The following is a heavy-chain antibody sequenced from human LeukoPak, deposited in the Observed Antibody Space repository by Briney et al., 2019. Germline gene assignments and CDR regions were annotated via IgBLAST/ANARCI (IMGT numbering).Heavy chain of an antibody. Sequence: GGSLRLSCAASGFTFSSYAMSWVRQAPGKGLEWVSAISGSGGSTYYADTVKGRFTISRDNSKNTLYLQMNSLRAEDTAVYYCAYDSSGYYDFDYWGQGTLVTVSS. CDR3: AYDSSGYYDFDY. CDR2: ISGSGGST. V-gene: IGHV3-23*01. D-gene: IGHD3-22*01. J-gene: IGHJ4*02. CDR1: GFTFSSYA.